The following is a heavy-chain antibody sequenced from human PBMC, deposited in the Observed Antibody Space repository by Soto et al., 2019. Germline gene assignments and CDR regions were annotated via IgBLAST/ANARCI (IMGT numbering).Heavy chain of an antibody. Sequence: PGGSLRLSCAASGFTFSSYDMHWVRQATGKGLEWVSAIGTAGDTYYPGSVKGRFTISRENAKNSLYLQMNSLRAGDTAVYYCARAGSIAAAGTFYYGMDVWGQGTTVTVSS. CDR1: GFTFSSYD. V-gene: IGHV3-13*04. CDR2: IGTAGDT. D-gene: IGHD6-13*01. CDR3: ARAGSIAAAGTFYYGMDV. J-gene: IGHJ6*02.